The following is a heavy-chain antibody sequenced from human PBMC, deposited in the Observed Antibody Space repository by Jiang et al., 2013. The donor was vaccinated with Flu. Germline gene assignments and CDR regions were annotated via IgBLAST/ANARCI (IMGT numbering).Heavy chain of an antibody. Sequence: VISYDGSNKYYADSVEGPIHHLQRQIPRTTLYLQMNSLRAEDTAVYYCARDECSGGSCYFDYWGQGTLVTVSS. D-gene: IGHD2-15*01. CDR2: ISYDGSNK. CDR3: ARDECSGGSCYFDY. J-gene: IGHJ4*02. V-gene: IGHV3-30-3*01.